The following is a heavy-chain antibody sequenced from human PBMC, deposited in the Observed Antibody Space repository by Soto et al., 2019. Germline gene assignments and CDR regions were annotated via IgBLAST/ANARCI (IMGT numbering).Heavy chain of an antibody. J-gene: IGHJ5*02. CDR2: IYYSGST. V-gene: IGHV4-39*01. D-gene: IGHD3-22*01. Sequence: AETWYHPCTGSAGFISRSGYFGCCIRQATGKGLEWIGSIYYSGSTYYNPSLKSRVTISVDTSKNQFSLKLSSVTAADTAVYYCARDTYYYDSSGYYQNWFDPWGQGTLVTVS. CDR1: AGFISRSGYF. CDR3: ARDTYYYDSSGYYQNWFDP.